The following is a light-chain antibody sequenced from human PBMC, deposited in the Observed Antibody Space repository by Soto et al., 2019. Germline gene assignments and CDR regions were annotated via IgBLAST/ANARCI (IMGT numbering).Light chain of an antibody. V-gene: IGKV3-15*01. CDR1: QSVSSN. J-gene: IGKJ5*01. CDR2: GAS. Sequence: EIVMTQSPATLSVSPGDRATLSCRASQSVSSNLAWYQQKPGQAPRLLIYGASTRATGIPARFSGSGSGIEFTLTITSLQSEDFAVYYCQQYNNWPPSTFGQGTRLEIK. CDR3: QQYNNWPPST.